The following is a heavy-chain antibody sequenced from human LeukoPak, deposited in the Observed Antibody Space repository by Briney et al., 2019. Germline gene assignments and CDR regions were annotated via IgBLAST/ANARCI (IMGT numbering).Heavy chain of an antibody. CDR2: ISYGGSNK. V-gene: IGHV3-30*03. D-gene: IGHD5-18*01. J-gene: IGHJ4*02. CDR3: ARVNTAMVTAEIDY. Sequence: PGGSLRLSCAASGFTFSSYGMHWVRQAPGKGLEWVAVISYGGSNKYYADSVKGRFTISRDNSKNTLYLQMNSLRAEDTAVYYCARVNTAMVTAEIDYWGQGTLVTVSS. CDR1: GFTFSSYG.